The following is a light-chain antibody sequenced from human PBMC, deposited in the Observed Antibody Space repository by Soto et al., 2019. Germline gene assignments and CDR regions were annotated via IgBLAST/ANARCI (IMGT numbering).Light chain of an antibody. CDR3: KQYKEWPPFT. Sequence: EIVMTQSPATLSVSPGETATLSCRASQYVSNKVAWYQQKPGQAPSLLILVASTRATGVPARFSGSGSGTEFTLSISSLQSEDFAVYYCKQYKEWPPFTFGQGTRLEIK. CDR1: QYVSNK. CDR2: VAS. V-gene: IGKV3-15*01. J-gene: IGKJ5*01.